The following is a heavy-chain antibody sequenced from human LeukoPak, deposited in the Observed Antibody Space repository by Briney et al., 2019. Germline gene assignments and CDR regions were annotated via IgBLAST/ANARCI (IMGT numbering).Heavy chain of an antibody. D-gene: IGHD3-10*01. CDR3: SSWADSGNYYRGDDY. Sequence: GGSLRLSCAASGFTFSGSAIHWVRQASGEVREWGGRIRSKANSYATAHAAAVKGRVTISRDDSKNTAYLQMNRLKTEDTAVYHCSSWADSGNYYRGDDYWGQGTLVTVSS. J-gene: IGHJ4*02. CDR1: GFTFSGSA. CDR2: IRSKANSYAT. V-gene: IGHV3-73*01.